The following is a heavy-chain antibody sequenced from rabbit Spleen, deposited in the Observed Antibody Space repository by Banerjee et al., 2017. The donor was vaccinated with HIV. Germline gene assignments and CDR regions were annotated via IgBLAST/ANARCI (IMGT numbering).Heavy chain of an antibody. Sequence: QQQLQESGGGLVKPGGSLALTCKASGFSLSNNYVMCWVRQAPGKGLEWIGCINTGSSGSTYYASWAKGRFTITRSTSLNTVTLQLNSLTAADTATYFCARDVSADGYDLWGPGHPGHRL. CDR1: GFSLSNNYV. J-gene: IGHJ4*01. D-gene: IGHD6-1*01. V-gene: IGHV1S45*01. CDR3: ARDVSADGYDL. CDR2: INTGSSGST.